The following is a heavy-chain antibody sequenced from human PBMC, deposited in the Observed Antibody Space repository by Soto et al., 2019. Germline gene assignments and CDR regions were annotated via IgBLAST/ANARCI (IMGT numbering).Heavy chain of an antibody. CDR1: GGSLSSGSYH. V-gene: IGHV4-61*01. J-gene: IGHJ4*02. CDR3: AGVATRWLVVSSDY. Sequence: QVQLQESGPGLVKPSETLSLTCSVSGGSLSSGSYHWSWLRQPPGKGLEWIGYIYYTGSTNYNPSLKNRTTISIDPSKNEFSWKLRSVTAADTAVYYCAGVATRWLVVSSDYWGQGILVTISS. D-gene: IGHD6-19*01. CDR2: IYYTGST.